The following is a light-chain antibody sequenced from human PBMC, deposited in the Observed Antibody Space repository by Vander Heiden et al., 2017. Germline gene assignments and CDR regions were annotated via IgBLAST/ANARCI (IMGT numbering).Light chain of an antibody. CDR1: QRISTY. J-gene: IGKJ2*02. CDR3: QQSDSTPWT. Sequence: DIQMTQSPSSLSASVGDAVSVTCRASQRISTYLNWYQQKPGEAPTLLIYGAYTLHSGVPSRFSGTGSGTHFTLTINSLEPEDFATYYCQQSDSTPWTFGQGTKLELK. V-gene: IGKV1-39*01. CDR2: GAY.